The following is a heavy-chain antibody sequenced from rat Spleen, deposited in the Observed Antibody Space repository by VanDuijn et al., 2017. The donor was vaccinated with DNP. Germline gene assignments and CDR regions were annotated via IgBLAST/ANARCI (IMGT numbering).Heavy chain of an antibody. CDR3: SRHVNWERVFDY. CDR1: GFTFTNYY. Sequence: EVQLVESGGGLVQPGRSMKLSCAASGFTFTNYYMAWFRQAPTKGLEWVASISIGGYNTYYRDSVKGRFTISRDDAKNTLYLQMDSLTSEDTATYYCSRHVNWERVFDYWGQGVMVTVSS. CDR2: ISIGGYNT. J-gene: IGHJ2*01. D-gene: IGHD5-1*01. V-gene: IGHV5-25*01.